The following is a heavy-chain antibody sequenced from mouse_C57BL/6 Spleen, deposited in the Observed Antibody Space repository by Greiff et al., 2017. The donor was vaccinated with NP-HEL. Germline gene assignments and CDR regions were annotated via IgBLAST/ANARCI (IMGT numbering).Heavy chain of an antibody. CDR2: IDPSDSET. J-gene: IGHJ4*01. D-gene: IGHD1-3*01. CDR1: GYTFTSYW. Sequence: VQLQQPGAELVRPGSSVKLSCKASGYTFTSYWMHWVKQRPIQGLEWIGNIDPSDSETHYNQKFKDKATLTVDKSSSTAYMQLSSLTSEDSAVYYCARRTKELGDYAMDDWGQGTSVTVSS. V-gene: IGHV1-52*01. CDR3: ARRTKELGDYAMDD.